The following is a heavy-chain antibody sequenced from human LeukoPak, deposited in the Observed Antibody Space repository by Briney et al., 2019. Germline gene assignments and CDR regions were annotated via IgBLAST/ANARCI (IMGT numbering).Heavy chain of an antibody. Sequence: GGSLRLSCAASGFTFSSYEMNWVRQAPGKGLEWVSYISSSGSTIYYADSVKGRFTISRDNAKNSLYLQMNSLRAEATAVYYCAREGGYDYHGAVAGKGDYWGQGTLVTVSS. D-gene: IGHD5-12*01. J-gene: IGHJ4*02. V-gene: IGHV3-48*03. CDR3: AREGGYDYHGAVAGKGDY. CDR2: ISSSGSTI. CDR1: GFTFSSYE.